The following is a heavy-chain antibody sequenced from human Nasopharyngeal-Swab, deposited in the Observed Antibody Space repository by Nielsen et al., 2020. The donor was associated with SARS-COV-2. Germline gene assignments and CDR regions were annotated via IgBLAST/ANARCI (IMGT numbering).Heavy chain of an antibody. V-gene: IGHV4-31*02. CDR3: AREKASGWSF. CDR2: IHYSGST. J-gene: IGHJ4*02. Sequence: SCTVSGGSISSGGYYWSWIRQHPGKGLEWIGYIHYSGSTYYNPSLKSRVTISVDTSKNQFSLKLSSVTAADTAVYYCAREKASGWSFWGQGTLVTVSS. D-gene: IGHD6-19*01. CDR1: GGSISSGGYY.